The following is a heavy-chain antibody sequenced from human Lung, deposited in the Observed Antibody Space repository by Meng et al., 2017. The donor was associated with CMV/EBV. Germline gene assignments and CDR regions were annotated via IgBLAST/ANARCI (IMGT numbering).Heavy chain of an antibody. V-gene: IGHV4-61*01. CDR3: ARGGGGFYGMDV. J-gene: IGHJ6*02. D-gene: IGHD3-16*01. Sequence: TVSGGAVSGGSYYWSWIRQPPGKGLEWIGYIYYSGSTNYNPSLKSRVTISVDTSKNQFSLKLSSVTAADTAVYYCARGGGGFYGMDVWGQGTTVTVSS. CDR1: GGAVSGGSYY. CDR2: IYYSGST.